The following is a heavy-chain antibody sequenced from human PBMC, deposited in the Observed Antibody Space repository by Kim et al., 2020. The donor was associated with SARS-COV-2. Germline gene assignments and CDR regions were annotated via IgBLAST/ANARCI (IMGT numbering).Heavy chain of an antibody. D-gene: IGHD3-22*01. V-gene: IGHV1-2*02. J-gene: IGHJ5*02. CDR1: GYTFTAYY. CDR2: IDPDSGGT. CDR3: ARDWGGYYSSGYCYSWYDP. Sequence: ASVKVSCKASGYTFTAYYIHWVRQAPGQGLEWMGWIDPDSGGTNYAQKFQASVTMTRDTSIATVYMEMSTLTSDDTAVYYCARDWGGYYSSGYCYSWYDPWGQGTLVTVSS.